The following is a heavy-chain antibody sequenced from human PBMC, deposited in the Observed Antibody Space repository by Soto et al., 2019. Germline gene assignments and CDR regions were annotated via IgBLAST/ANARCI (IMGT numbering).Heavy chain of an antibody. CDR2: ISSGSRYT. CDR1: GFTFSDYY. CDR3: ARGGDILTGYYTLDY. V-gene: IGHV3-11*05. J-gene: IGHJ4*02. D-gene: IGHD3-9*01. Sequence: QVQLVESGGGLVKPGGSLRLSCAASGFTFSDYYMNWIRQAPGKGLEWVSYISSGSRYTTYADSVKGRFTISRDNAQNSLYLQMNSLIAEDTAVYYCARGGDILTGYYTLDYWGQGTLVTVSS.